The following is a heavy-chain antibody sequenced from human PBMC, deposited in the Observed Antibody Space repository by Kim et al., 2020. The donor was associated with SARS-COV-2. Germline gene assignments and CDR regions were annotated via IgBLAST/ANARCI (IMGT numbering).Heavy chain of an antibody. Sequence: RFTISRDNAKNTLYLQMNSLRDEDTAVYYCARATTVTIWGHYYYYYGMDVWGQGTTVTVSS. J-gene: IGHJ6*02. CDR3: ARATTVTIWGHYYYYYGMDV. V-gene: IGHV3-48*02. D-gene: IGHD4-4*01.